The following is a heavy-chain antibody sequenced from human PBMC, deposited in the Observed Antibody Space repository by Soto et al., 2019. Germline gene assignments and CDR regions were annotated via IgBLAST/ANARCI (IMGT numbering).Heavy chain of an antibody. J-gene: IGHJ6*03. D-gene: IGHD3-16*01. CDR1: GGSISSYY. CDR3: ARVVPWDYYYYMDV. CDR2: IYYSGST. V-gene: IGHV4-59*01. Sequence: SETLSLTCTVSGGSISSYYWSWIRQPPGKGLEWTGYIYYSGSTNYNPSLKSRVTISVDTSKNQFSLKLSSVTAADTAVYYCARVVPWDYYYYMDVWGKGTTVTVSS.